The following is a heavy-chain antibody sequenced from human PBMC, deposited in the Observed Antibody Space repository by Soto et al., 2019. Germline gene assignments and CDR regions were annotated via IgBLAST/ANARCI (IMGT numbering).Heavy chain of an antibody. Sequence: ASVKVSCKASGYTFTSYGISWVRQATGQGLEYLGWMNPNSGDTAYVQKFQGRVTMTWDTSITTAYMELRSLRSEDTAVYFCARGVKYGAYSRWFDPWGQGTLVTVSS. CDR3: ARGVKYGAYSRWFDP. D-gene: IGHD4-17*01. CDR2: MNPNSGDT. CDR1: GYTFTSYG. V-gene: IGHV1-8*02. J-gene: IGHJ5*02.